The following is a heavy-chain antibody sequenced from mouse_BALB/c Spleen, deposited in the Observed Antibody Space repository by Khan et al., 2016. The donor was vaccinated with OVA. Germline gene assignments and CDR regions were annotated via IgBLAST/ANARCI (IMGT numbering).Heavy chain of an antibody. Sequence: DLVKPGASVKLSCKASGYTFTSYWINWIKQRPGQGLEWIGRIAPGSGSSSYNEMFKGKATLTLDTSSSTAYIQLSSLSSEDSAVYFCSSEIYYCRTCYAMYYCGQVTSVTVSS. D-gene: IGHD1-1*01. CDR3: SSEIYYCRTCYAMYY. CDR2: IAPGSGSS. J-gene: IGHJ4*01. V-gene: IGHV1S41*01. CDR1: GYTFTSYW.